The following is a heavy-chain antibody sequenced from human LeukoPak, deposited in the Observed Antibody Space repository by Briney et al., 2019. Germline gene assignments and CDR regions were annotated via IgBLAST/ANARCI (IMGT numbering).Heavy chain of an antibody. CDR1: GGSISSYY. Sequence: PSETLSLTCTVSGGSISSYYWSWIRQPPGKGLEWIGYIYYSGSTNYNPSLKSRVTISVDTSKNQFSLKLSSVTAADTAVYYCARGESKQLGVDYWGQGTLVTVSS. CDR2: IYYSGST. CDR3: ARGESKQLGVDY. V-gene: IGHV4-59*01. J-gene: IGHJ4*02. D-gene: IGHD6-6*01.